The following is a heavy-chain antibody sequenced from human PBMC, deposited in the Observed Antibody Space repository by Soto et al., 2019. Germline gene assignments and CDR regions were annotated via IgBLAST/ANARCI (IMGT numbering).Heavy chain of an antibody. D-gene: IGHD2-2*01. J-gene: IGHJ4*02. CDR1: GVSISDSY. V-gene: IGHV4-4*07. CDR2: VFTSGST. CDR3: ASEPDGGYLDY. Sequence: QVLLQESGPGLVKPSETLSLTCIVSGVSISDSYWAWIRQPAGKGLEWIGRVFTSGSTTYNPSLKSRVTMSVDASKRQFFLRLNSLTAADTAVYFCASEPDGGYLDYWGQGALVAVTS.